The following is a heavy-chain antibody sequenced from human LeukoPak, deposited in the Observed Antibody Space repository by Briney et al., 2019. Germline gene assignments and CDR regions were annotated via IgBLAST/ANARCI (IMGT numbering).Heavy chain of an antibody. J-gene: IGHJ3*02. Sequence: ASVKVSCKASGGTFSRNAISWVRQAPGQGLEWMGGIIPIFGTANYAENFQGRVTITTDEITSTAYMELRSLRSEDTAVYYCARGLGEGSGSRDAFDIWGQGTMVTVSS. D-gene: IGHD3-10*01. CDR3: ARGLGEGSGSRDAFDI. CDR2: IIPIFGTA. V-gene: IGHV1-69*05. CDR1: GGTFSRNA.